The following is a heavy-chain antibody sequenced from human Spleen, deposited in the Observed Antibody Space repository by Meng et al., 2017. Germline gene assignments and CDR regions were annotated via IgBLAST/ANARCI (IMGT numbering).Heavy chain of an antibody. CDR1: GGSISTSGYY. CDR2: IGHSGTT. CDR3: ARGVDESSGYYYVG. J-gene: IGHJ4*02. V-gene: IGHV4-39*01. D-gene: IGHD3-22*01. Sequence: QPQLQESGPGLVKPSEALSLTCSVSGGSISTSGYYWGWIRQPPGKGLEWIGSIGHSGTTYYTPSLRRRVTVSIDTSKNQFSLEVTSVTAADTAVYYCARGVDESSGYYYVGWGQGTLVTVSS.